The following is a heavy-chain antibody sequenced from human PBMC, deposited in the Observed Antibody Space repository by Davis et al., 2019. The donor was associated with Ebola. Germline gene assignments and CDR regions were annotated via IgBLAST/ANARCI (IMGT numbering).Heavy chain of an antibody. CDR2: ISGFNTNT. V-gene: IGHV1-18*04. J-gene: IGHJ4*02. CDR1: GYTFTSYG. Sequence: ASVKVSCKSSGYTFTSYGLVWVRQAPGLGLEWMGWISGFNTNTNFAQKFQGRVTVSKDTSTNTAYMDLRSLTSDDTAIYYCARVPNYDVLTGTSSYYFDYWGQGTLVTVSS. CDR3: ARVPNYDVLTGTSSYYFDY. D-gene: IGHD3-9*01.